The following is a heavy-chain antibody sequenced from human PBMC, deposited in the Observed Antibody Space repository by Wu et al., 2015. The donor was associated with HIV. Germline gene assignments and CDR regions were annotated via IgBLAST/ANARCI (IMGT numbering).Heavy chain of an antibody. D-gene: IGHD3-16*01. J-gene: IGHJ4*02. CDR3: ARVEGGDYVLPY. V-gene: IGHV1-8*01. CDR1: GYTFTNYD. Sequence: QVQLVQSGAEVRKPGASVKVSCEASGYTFTNYDVNWVRQATGQGLEWMGWMNPNSGNTGYAQNFQGRVTMTRNTSISTAYMELSGLRSEDTAVYYCARVEGGDYVLPYWGQGTVVTVSS. CDR2: MNPNSGNT.